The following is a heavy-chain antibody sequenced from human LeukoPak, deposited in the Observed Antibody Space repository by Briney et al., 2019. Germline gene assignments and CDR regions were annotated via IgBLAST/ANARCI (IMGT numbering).Heavy chain of an antibody. CDR1: GFTFSSYA. J-gene: IGHJ5*02. V-gene: IGHV3-23*01. CDR3: ATAYCSSPSCPT. Sequence: GGSVSLSCAASGFTFSSYAMSWVRQAPGKGLEWVSSINDSGDSTYYADSVKGRFTISRDNSKNTLYLLMNNLRAEDTAIFYCATAYCSSPSCPTWGQGTLVPVSS. CDR2: INDSGDST. D-gene: IGHD2-2*01.